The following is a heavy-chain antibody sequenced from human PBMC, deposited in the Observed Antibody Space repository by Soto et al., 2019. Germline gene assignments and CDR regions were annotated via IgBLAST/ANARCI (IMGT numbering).Heavy chain of an antibody. CDR1: GGSISSYY. CDR2: IYYSGST. V-gene: IGHV4-59*01. D-gene: IGHD3-22*01. CDR3: ARAFDDSSGYYGGLGY. Sequence: PSETLSLTCTVSGGSISSYYWSWIRQPPGKGLEWIGYIYYSGSTNYNPSLKSRVTISVDTSKNQFSLKLSSVTAADTAVYYCARAFDDSSGYYGGLGYWGQGTLVTVSS. J-gene: IGHJ4*02.